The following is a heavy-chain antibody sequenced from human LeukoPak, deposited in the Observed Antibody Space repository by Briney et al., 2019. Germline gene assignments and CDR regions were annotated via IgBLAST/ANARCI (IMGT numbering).Heavy chain of an antibody. J-gene: IGHJ1*01. CDR1: GFTSGNSW. CDR3: ARWGLN. Sequence: GGSLRLSCAASGFTSGNSWMYWVRQAPGKGLVWVSRITADGRSTTYADSVKGRFTISRDNAKNMLYLQMNGLRAEDTAVYYCARWGLNWGQGTLVTVSS. V-gene: IGHV3-74*01. CDR2: ITADGRST. D-gene: IGHD3-10*01.